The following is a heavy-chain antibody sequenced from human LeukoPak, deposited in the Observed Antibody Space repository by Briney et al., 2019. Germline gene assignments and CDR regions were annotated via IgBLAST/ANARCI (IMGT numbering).Heavy chain of an antibody. CDR1: GGSFSGYY. Sequence: PSETLSLTCAVYGGSFSGYYWSWIRQPPGKGLEWIGEINHSGSTSYNPSLKSRVTISVDTSKNQFSLKLSSVTAADTAVYYCAREKIGYSGKGFDPWGQGTLVTVSS. CDR2: INHSGST. CDR3: AREKIGYSGKGFDP. D-gene: IGHD5-12*01. J-gene: IGHJ5*02. V-gene: IGHV4-34*01.